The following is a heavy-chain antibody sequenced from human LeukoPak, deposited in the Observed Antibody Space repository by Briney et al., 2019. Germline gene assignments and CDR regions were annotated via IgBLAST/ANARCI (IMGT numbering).Heavy chain of an antibody. CDR2: TYYRSKWYN. J-gene: IGHJ4*02. CDR3: ARDRDGYSYGYFYPIFDY. CDR1: GDSVSSNSAA. D-gene: IGHD5-18*01. V-gene: IGHV6-1*01. Sequence: SQTLSLTCAISGDSVSSNSAAWNWIRQSPSRGLEWLGRTYYRSKWYNDYAVSVKSRITINPDTSKNQFSLQLNSVTPEDTAVYYCARDRDGYSYGYFYPIFDYWGQGTLVTVSS.